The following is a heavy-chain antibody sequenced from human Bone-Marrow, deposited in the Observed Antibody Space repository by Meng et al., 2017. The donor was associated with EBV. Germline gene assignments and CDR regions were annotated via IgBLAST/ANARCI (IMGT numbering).Heavy chain of an antibody. CDR3: ARISSKPKWQSVGY. Sequence: QVHLVESGGGVVQPGMSLRLSCAASGFNFNAYAMHWFRQAPGKGPEWVAVISYDGSNQYYADSVKGRFTISRDNSMNTLYLQMNSLRHEDTAMYYCARISSKPKWQSVGYWGQGTLVTVSS. V-gene: IGHV3-30-3*01. D-gene: IGHD2-15*01. J-gene: IGHJ4*02. CDR1: GFNFNAYA. CDR2: ISYDGSNQ.